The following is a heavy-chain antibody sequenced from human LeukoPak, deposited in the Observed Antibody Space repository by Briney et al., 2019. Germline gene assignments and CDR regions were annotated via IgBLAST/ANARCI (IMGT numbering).Heavy chain of an antibody. Sequence: PGGSLRLSCAASGFTFSSSAMNWVRQAPGKGLEWVAVIWYDGSNRYYADSVKGRFTISRDNSKNTLYLQMNSLRAEDTAVYYCARETMTTVAHYYYYGMDVWGQGTTVTVSS. CDR1: GFTFSSSA. J-gene: IGHJ6*02. D-gene: IGHD4-23*01. CDR3: ARETMTTVAHYYYYGMDV. CDR2: IWYDGSNR. V-gene: IGHV3-33*08.